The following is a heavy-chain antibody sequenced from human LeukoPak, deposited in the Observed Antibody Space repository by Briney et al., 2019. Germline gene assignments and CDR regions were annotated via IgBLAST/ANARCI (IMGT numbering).Heavy chain of an antibody. D-gene: IGHD6-13*01. V-gene: IGHV3-74*01. J-gene: IGHJ4*02. CDR1: GFTFSTYW. CDR2: LSPDGSDT. CDR3: ASNLAGSSRDY. Sequence: PGGSLRLSCAASGFTFSTYWMHWVRQAPGKGPVWISRLSPDGSDTNYADSVKGRFTVSRDNAKNTQYLQMNSLRADDTAVYYCASNLAGSSRDYWGQGTLVTVSS.